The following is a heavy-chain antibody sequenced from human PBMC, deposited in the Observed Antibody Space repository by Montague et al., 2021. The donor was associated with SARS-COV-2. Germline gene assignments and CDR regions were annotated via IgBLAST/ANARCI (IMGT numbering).Heavy chain of an antibody. CDR3: AKEVGESPSFDY. V-gene: IGHV3-9*01. CDR1: GFTFDDYA. J-gene: IGHJ4*02. Sequence: SLRLSCAASGFTFDDYAMHWVRQAPGKGLEWASGISWNSGSTGYADSVKGRFTISRDNAKNSLYLQMNSLRAGDTALYYCAKEVGESPSFDYWGQGTLVTVSS. D-gene: IGHD2-15*01. CDR2: ISWNSGST.